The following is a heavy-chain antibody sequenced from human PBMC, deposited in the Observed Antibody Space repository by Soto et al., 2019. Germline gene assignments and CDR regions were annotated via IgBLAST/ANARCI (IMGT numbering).Heavy chain of an antibody. CDR3: ARMPTGEVADDAFDI. CDR2: IYYSGST. D-gene: IGHD2-15*01. V-gene: IGHV4-30-4*01. J-gene: IGHJ3*02. CDR1: GGSISSGDYY. Sequence: PSETLSLTCTVSGGSISSGDYYWSWIRQPPGKGLEWIGYIYYSGSTYYNPSLKSRVTISVDTSKNQFSLKLSSVTAADTAVYYCARMPTGEVADDAFDIWGQGTMVTVSS.